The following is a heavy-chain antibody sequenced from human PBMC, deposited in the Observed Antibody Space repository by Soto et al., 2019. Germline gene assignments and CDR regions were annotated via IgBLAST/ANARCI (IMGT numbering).Heavy chain of an antibody. CDR3: AKYLQHIVLMVSHYYGMDV. Sequence: GGSLRLSCAASGFTFSSYAMSWVRQAPGKGLEWVSAISGSGGSTYYADSVKGRFTISRDNSKNTLYPQMNSLRAEDTAVYYCAKYLQHIVLMVSHYYGMDVWGQGTTVTVSS. CDR2: ISGSGGST. J-gene: IGHJ6*02. CDR1: GFTFSSYA. D-gene: IGHD2-8*01. V-gene: IGHV3-23*01.